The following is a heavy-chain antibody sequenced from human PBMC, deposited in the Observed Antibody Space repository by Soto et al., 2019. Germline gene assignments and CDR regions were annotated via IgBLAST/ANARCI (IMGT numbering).Heavy chain of an antibody. CDR2: TYYRSKWYS. Sequence: QTLSLTCAVSGDSVSSNWVAWNWIRQSPSRGLEWLGRTYYRSKWYSYYAVSVKSRVTINPDTSKNQFSLQLNSVTPEDTAVYYCALRSMAVVPEYWGQGTLVTVSS. D-gene: IGHD3-22*01. J-gene: IGHJ4*02. CDR3: ALRSMAVVPEY. CDR1: GDSVSSNWVA. V-gene: IGHV6-1*01.